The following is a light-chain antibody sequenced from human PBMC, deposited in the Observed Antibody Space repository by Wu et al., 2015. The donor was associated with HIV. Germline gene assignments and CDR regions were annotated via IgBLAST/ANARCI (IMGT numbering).Light chain of an antibody. V-gene: IGKV3-11*01. CDR3: QQRRYWPLYT. J-gene: IGKJ2*01. Sequence: EIVMTQSPATLSVSPGEGATLSCRASQSVSNNLVWYQQKPGQAPRLLIYDASNRATGIPARFSGSGSGTDFTLTISSLEPEDFAVYYCQQRRYWPLYTFGQGTKLEIK. CDR2: DAS. CDR1: QSVSNN.